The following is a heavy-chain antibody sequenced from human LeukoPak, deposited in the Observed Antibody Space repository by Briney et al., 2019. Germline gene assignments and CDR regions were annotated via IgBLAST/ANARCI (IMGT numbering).Heavy chain of an antibody. CDR2: INPNSGGT. D-gene: IGHD5-12*01. CDR1: GYTFTGYY. CDR3: ARVRVSGYDLRFDY. J-gene: IGHJ4*02. V-gene: IGHV1-2*02. Sequence: ASVKVSCKASGYTFTGYYMHWVRQAPGQGLEWMGWINPNSGGTNYAQKFQGRVTMTRDTPISTAYMELSRLRSDDTAVYYCARVRVSGYDLRFDYWGQGTLVTVSS.